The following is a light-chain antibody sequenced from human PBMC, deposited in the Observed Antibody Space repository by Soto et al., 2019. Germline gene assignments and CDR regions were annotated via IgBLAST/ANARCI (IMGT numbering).Light chain of an antibody. CDR1: QSISRY. J-gene: IGKJ4*01. Sequence: DLQMTQSPSSLSASVGDRVTITCRASQSISRYLNWYQQEPGKAPKLLIYGASSLQSGVPSRLSGSGSGTDFTLTISSLQPEDFATYYCQQSYSTPPTFGGGTKVEIK. CDR2: GAS. V-gene: IGKV1-39*01. CDR3: QQSYSTPPT.